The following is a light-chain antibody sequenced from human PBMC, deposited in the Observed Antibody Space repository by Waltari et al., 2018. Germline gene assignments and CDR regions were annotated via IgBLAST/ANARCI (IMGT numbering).Light chain of an antibody. J-gene: IGKJ3*01. Sequence: VILTQSPATLSLSPGERATLSCRASQSVSSYLAWYQQKPGQAPRLLIHSASSRATGIPDRVSGSGSGTEFTLTISSLEPEDVGVYHCYQHSSGYFTFGPGTKLDIK. CDR3: YQHSSGYFT. CDR2: SAS. CDR1: QSVSSY. V-gene: IGKV3-11*01.